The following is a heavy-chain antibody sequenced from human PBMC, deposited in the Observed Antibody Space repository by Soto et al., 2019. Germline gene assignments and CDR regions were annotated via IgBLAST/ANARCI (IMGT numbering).Heavy chain of an antibody. CDR1: GCSISSSSYY. V-gene: IGHV4-39*01. CDR3: ARQIVVVPAATNYFDY. CDR2: IYYSGST. J-gene: IGHJ4*02. D-gene: IGHD2-2*01. Sequence: SETLSLTCTVSGCSISSSSYYWGWIRQPPGKGLEWIGSIYYSGSTYYNPSLKSRVTISVDTSKNQFSLKLSSVTAADTAVYYCARQIVVVPAATNYFDYWGQGTLVTVSS.